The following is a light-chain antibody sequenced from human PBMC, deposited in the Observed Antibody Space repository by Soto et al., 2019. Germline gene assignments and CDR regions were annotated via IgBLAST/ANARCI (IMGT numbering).Light chain of an antibody. CDR2: EVT. V-gene: IGLV2-8*01. J-gene: IGLJ1*01. Sequence: QSALTQPPSASGSPGQSVTISCTGTSSDVGGYNSVSWYQQHPGKAPKVMIFEVTKRPSGVPDRVSGSKSGNTASLTVSGLQAEDEADYYCCSYAGNSDYVFGTGTKLTVL. CDR1: SSDVGGYNS. CDR3: CSYAGNSDYV.